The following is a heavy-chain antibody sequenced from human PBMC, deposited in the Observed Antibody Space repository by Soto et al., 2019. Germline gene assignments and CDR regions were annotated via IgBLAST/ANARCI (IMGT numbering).Heavy chain of an antibody. CDR1: GFTSGKYA. CDR2: IGGGGEYT. V-gene: IGHV3-23*01. Sequence: EVQLLESGGGLVQPGGSLTLTCIVSGFTSGKYAMSWVRQAPGKGLEWVSEIGGGGEYTNYADSVRGSFTMSRDNSKNTLYLHMSSLKVEDTAVYYCAKDEVAANGRADAFDIWGQGTVVTVSS. CDR3: AKDEVAANGRADAFDI. J-gene: IGHJ3*02. D-gene: IGHD2-15*01.